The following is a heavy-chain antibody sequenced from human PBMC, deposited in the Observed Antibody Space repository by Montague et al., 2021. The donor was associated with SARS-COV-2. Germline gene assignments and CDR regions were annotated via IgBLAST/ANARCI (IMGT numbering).Heavy chain of an antibody. V-gene: IGHV4-34*01. J-gene: IGHJ4*02. D-gene: IGHD2-15*01. CDR2: INHSGST. Sequence: SETLSLTCAVYGGSFSGYYWSWIRQPPGKGLEWIGEINHSGSTNYTPSLKSPVAISVDTSKNQLSLKLSSVTAADTAVYYCASQPDGNHHPPPGYWGQGTLVTVSS. CDR1: GGSFSGYY. CDR3: ASQPDGNHHPPPGY.